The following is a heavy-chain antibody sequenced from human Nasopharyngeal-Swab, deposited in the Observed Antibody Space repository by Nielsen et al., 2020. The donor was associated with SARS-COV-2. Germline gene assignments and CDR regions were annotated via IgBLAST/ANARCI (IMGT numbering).Heavy chain of an antibody. J-gene: IGHJ6*02. CDR2: ISGSGGST. CDR3: AKDLVVVITPNGMDV. D-gene: IGHD3-22*01. Sequence: WIRQPPGKGLEWVSAISGSGGSTYYADSVKGRFTISRDNSKNTPYLQMNSLRAEDTAVYYCAKDLVVVITPNGMDVWGQGTTVTVSS. V-gene: IGHV3-23*01.